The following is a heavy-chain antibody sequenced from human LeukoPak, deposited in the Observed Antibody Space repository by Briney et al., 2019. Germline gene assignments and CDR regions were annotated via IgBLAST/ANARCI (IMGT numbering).Heavy chain of an antibody. CDR3: ARARAHLKYYYDSSGYYYFDY. CDR2: INHSGST. D-gene: IGHD3-22*01. CDR1: GGSFSGYY. V-gene: IGHV4-34*01. Sequence: SETVSLTCAVYGGSFSGYYWSWIRQPPGKGLEWIGEINHSGSTNYNPSLKSRVTISVDTSKNQFSLKLSSVTAADTAVYYCARARAHLKYYYDSSGYYYFDYWGQGTLLTVPS. J-gene: IGHJ4*02.